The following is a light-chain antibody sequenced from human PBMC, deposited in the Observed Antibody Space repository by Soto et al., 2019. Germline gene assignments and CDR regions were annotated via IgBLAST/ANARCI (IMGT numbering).Light chain of an antibody. J-gene: IGKJ2*01. CDR2: EAS. V-gene: IGKV2D-29*01. CDR3: MQTIQPAFT. Sequence: EILMTQSPLSLSVTPGQPASISCKSSQTLRHRDGKTYLYSYLQRPGQPPQLLIHEASNRFSGVPDRFSGSGSETDFTLKISRVEAEDVGVYYCMQTIQPAFTFGQGTKLDIK. CDR1: QTLRHRDGKTY.